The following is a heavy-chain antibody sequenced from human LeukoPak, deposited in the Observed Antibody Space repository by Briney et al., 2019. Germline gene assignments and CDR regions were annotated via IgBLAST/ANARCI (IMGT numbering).Heavy chain of an antibody. CDR2: ISGSGGST. J-gene: IGHJ4*02. Sequence: HTGGSLRLSCAASGFTFSSYTMNWVRQAPGKGLEWVSAISGSGGSTYYADSVKGRFTISRDNSKNTLYLQMNSLRAEDTAVYYCANSIVVVPAAMFYWGQGTLVTVSS. V-gene: IGHV3-23*01. D-gene: IGHD2-2*01. CDR3: ANSIVVVPAAMFY. CDR1: GFTFSSYT.